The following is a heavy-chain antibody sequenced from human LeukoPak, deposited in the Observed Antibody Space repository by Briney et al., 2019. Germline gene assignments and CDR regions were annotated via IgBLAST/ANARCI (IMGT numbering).Heavy chain of an antibody. J-gene: IGHJ6*02. CDR3: ARGITRVRGVIYYYYGMDV. CDR2: MNPNSGNT. D-gene: IGHD3-10*01. V-gene: IGHV1-8*01. Sequence: ASVKVSCKGSGYTFTSYDINWVRQATGQGLEWMGWMNPNSGNTGYAQKFQGRVTMTRNTSISTAYMELSSLRSEDTAVYYCARGITRVRGVIYYYYGMDVWGQGTTVTVSS. CDR1: GYTFTSYD.